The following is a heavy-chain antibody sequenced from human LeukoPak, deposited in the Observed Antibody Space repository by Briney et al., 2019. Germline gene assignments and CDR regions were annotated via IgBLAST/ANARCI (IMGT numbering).Heavy chain of an antibody. CDR3: ARGLTPSGSYSPRLFDY. D-gene: IGHD3-10*01. Sequence: SETLSLTCAVYGGSFSGYYWSWIRQPPGKGLEWIGEINHSGSTNYNPSLKSRVTISVDTSKNQFSLKLSSVTAADTAVYYCARGLTPSGSYSPRLFDYWGQGTLVTVSS. V-gene: IGHV4-34*01. J-gene: IGHJ4*02. CDR2: INHSGST. CDR1: GGSFSGYY.